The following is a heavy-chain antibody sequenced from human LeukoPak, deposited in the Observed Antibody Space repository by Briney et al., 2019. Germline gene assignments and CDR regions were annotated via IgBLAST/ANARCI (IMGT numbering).Heavy chain of an antibody. D-gene: IGHD6-19*01. CDR1: GGSISSSSYY. Sequence: SETLSLTCTVSGGSISSSSYYWGWIRQPPGKGLEWIGSIYYSGNTYYNPSLKSRVAISVDTSKNQFSLKLSSVTAADTAVYYCASHSSGWYIGYWGQGTLVTVSS. CDR3: ASHSSGWYIGY. V-gene: IGHV4-39*01. CDR2: IYYSGNT. J-gene: IGHJ4*02.